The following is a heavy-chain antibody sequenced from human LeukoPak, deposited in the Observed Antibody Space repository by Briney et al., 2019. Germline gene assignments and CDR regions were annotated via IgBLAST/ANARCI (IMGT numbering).Heavy chain of an antibody. D-gene: IGHD3-10*02. CDR1: GFIFSSSG. Sequence: PGRSLRLSCVASGFIFSSSGMHWVRQAPGKALEWVAVIRFYGSDEEYADSVMGRFTISRDNSKSTLYLHMDSLRAEDTATYYCVQHRGIEGPMSWGQGTLVTVSS. CDR2: IRFYGSDE. V-gene: IGHV3-33*06. J-gene: IGHJ5*02. CDR3: VQHRGIEGPMS.